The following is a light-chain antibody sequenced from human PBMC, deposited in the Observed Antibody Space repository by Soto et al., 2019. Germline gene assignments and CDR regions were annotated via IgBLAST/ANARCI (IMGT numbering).Light chain of an antibody. CDR2: EGS. V-gene: IGLV2-23*01. CDR1: SSDVGSYNL. Sequence: QSVLTQPASVSGSPGQSITISCTGTSSDVGSYNLVSWYQQHPGKAPKFMIYEGSKRPSGASNRFSGSKSGNTASLTISGLQAEDEAIYYCCSYAGNSTYVFGTGTKVTVL. J-gene: IGLJ1*01. CDR3: CSYAGNSTYV.